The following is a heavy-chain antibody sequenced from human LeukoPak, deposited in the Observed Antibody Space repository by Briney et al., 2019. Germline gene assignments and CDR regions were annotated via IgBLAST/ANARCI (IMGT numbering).Heavy chain of an antibody. V-gene: IGHV3-74*01. Sequence: PGGSLRLSCAASGFTFSSYWMHWVRQAPGKGLVWVSRISSDGSSTSYAASVKGRFTISRDNAKNTLYLQMNSLRAEDTAVYYCARAVGATTHFDYWGQGTLVTVSS. CDR2: ISSDGSST. J-gene: IGHJ4*02. CDR1: GFTFSSYW. D-gene: IGHD1-26*01. CDR3: ARAVGATTHFDY.